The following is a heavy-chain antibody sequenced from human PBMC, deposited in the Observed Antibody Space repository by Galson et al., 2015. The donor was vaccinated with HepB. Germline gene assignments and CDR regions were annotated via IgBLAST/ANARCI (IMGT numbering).Heavy chain of an antibody. D-gene: IGHD3-22*01. J-gene: IGHJ4*02. CDR2: IIPIFGTA. CDR1: GGTSSSYA. V-gene: IGHV1-69*13. Sequence: SVKVSCKASGGTSSSYAISWVRQAPGQGLEWMGGIIPIFGTANYAQKFQGRVTITADESTSTAYMELSSLRSEDTAVYYCARAYDSSGSQYYFDYWGQGTLVTVSS. CDR3: ARAYDSSGSQYYFDY.